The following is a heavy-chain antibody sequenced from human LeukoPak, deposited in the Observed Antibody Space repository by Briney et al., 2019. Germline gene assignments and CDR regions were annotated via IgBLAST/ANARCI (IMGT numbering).Heavy chain of an antibody. J-gene: IGHJ3*02. CDR1: GGSISSYY. V-gene: IGHV4-59*01. CDR3: ARAEYSYGRGGGAFDI. Sequence: SETLSLTCTVSGGSISSYYWSWIRQPPGKGLEWIGYIYYSGSTNYNPSLKSRVTISVDTSKNQFSLKLSSVTAADTAVYYCARAEYSYGRGGGAFDIWGQGTMVTVSS. CDR2: IYYSGST. D-gene: IGHD5-18*01.